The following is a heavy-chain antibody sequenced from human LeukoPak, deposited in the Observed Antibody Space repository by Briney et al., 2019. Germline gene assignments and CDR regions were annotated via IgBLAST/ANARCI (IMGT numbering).Heavy chain of an antibody. CDR1: GYTFTSYG. CDR2: ISAYNGNT. V-gene: IGHV1-18*01. Sequence: GASVKVSCKASGYTFTSYGISWVRQAPGQGLEWMGWISAYNGNTNYAQKFQGRVTMTRDTSISTAYMELSRLRSDDTAVYHCARGGLPNYYDSSGYWQLDYWGQGTLVTVSS. CDR3: ARGGLPNYYDSSGYWQLDY. D-gene: IGHD3-22*01. J-gene: IGHJ4*02.